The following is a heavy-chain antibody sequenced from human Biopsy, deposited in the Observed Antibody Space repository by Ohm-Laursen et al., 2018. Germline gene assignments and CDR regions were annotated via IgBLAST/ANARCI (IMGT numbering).Heavy chain of an antibody. CDR2: ISYTGDT. J-gene: IGHJ4*02. Sequence: GTLSLTCTVSGDSISSDFWSWIRQTPGKGLEWIGCISYTGDTNYNPSLESRITISLDTSKNQFSLMLSSVTAADTAVYYCARSNGYGDYRFDDWGQGTLVTVAS. V-gene: IGHV4-59*01. CDR3: ARSNGYGDYRFDD. CDR1: GDSISSDF. D-gene: IGHD4-11*01.